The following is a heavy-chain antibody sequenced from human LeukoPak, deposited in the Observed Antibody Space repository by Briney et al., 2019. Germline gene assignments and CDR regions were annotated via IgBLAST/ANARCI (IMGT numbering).Heavy chain of an antibody. J-gene: IGHJ6*03. CDR3: AKVGIAAHYYYYYMDV. Sequence: SETLSLTCSVSGGSISSYYWSWIRQPAGKGLEWIGRIYTSGNTNYNPSLKSRVIMSVDTSTNQFSLKLSSVTAADTAVYYCAKVGIAAHYYYYYMDVWGKGTTVTVSS. V-gene: IGHV4-4*07. CDR2: IYTSGNT. D-gene: IGHD6-6*01. CDR1: GGSISSYY.